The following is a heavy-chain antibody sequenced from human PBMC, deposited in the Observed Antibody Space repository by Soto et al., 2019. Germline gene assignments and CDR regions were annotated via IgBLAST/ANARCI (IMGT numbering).Heavy chain of an antibody. V-gene: IGHV3-23*01. D-gene: IGHD3-9*01. CDR2: IHTSVDST. CDR1: GFTFSNYA. CDR3: AILPTGYPNWFGP. J-gene: IGHJ5*02. Sequence: GGSLRLSCAASGFTFSNYAMSWVRQAPGKGLEWVSAIHTSVDSTYYADSVKGRFTISRDNSKNTLYLQMNSLRAEDTALYYCAILPTGYPNWFGPWGQGTLVTVSS.